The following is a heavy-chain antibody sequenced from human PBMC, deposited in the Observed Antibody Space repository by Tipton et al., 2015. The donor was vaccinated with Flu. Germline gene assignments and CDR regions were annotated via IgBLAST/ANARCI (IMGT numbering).Heavy chain of an antibody. V-gene: IGHV4-61*02. CDR3: ARRHFSNYVSEPKNWFDP. CDR1: GGSISNGGFY. Sequence: LRLSCSVSGGSISNGGFYWSWIRQPTGKGLEWIGRIYTGVGTNYNPSLKSRVTISVDTSKIQFSLRLTSVTAADTAVYFCARRHFSNYVSEPKNWFDPWGQGILVTVSS. J-gene: IGHJ5*02. D-gene: IGHD4-11*01. CDR2: IYTGVGT.